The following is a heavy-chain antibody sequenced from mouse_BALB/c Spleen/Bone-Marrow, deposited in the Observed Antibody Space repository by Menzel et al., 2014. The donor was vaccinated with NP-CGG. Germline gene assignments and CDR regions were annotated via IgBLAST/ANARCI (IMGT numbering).Heavy chain of an antibody. CDR3: TRLTTVVAPYAMDY. CDR2: ISSGGGST. J-gene: IGHJ4*01. Sequence: VQLKESGGGLVKPGGSLKLSCAASGFAFSSYDMSWARQTPEKRLEWVAYISSGGGSTYYPDTVKGRFTISRDTAKNTLYLQMSSLKSEDTAMYYCTRLTTVVAPYAMDYWGQGTSVTVSS. D-gene: IGHD1-1*01. CDR1: GFAFSSYD. V-gene: IGHV5-12-1*01.